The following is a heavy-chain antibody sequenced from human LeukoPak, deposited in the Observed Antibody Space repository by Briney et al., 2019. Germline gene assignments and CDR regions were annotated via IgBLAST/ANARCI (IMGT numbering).Heavy chain of an antibody. CDR1: GFTFSSYG. J-gene: IGHJ6*02. D-gene: IGHD3-22*01. CDR3: AKDLEVIIVVASPTFYYYGMDV. Sequence: GRSLRLSCAASGFTFSSYGMHWVRQAPGKGLEWVAVISYDGSNKYYADSVKGRFTISRDNSKNTLYLQMNSLRAEDTAVYYCAKDLEVIIVVASPTFYYYGMDVWGQGTTVTVSS. CDR2: ISYDGSNK. V-gene: IGHV3-30*18.